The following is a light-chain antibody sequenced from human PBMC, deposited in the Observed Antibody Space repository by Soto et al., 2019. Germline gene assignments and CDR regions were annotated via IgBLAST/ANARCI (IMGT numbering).Light chain of an antibody. CDR2: SNN. CDR1: SSNIGSNT. CDR3: AAWYDSLKGVV. Sequence: QSVLTQPPSASGTPGQRVTISCSGSSSNIGSNTVNWYQQLPGTAPKHLIYSNNQRPSGVPDRFSGSKSGTAASLAISGLQSEDEADYYCAAWYDSLKGVVFGGGTKVTVL. V-gene: IGLV1-44*01. J-gene: IGLJ2*01.